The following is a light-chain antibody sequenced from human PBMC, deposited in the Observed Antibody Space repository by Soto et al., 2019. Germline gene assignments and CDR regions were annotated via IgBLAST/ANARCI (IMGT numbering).Light chain of an antibody. CDR3: QQCNSWPQWT. J-gene: IGKJ1*01. V-gene: IGKV3-11*01. Sequence: EIVLTQSPATLSLSPGERATLACRASQSVGTFFAWYQQKPGQAPRLLIYDASNRATVVPARFSGGGSETSFTLTSSSLEPEDIAVDYCQQCNSWPQWTFGQGTNV. CDR2: DAS. CDR1: QSVGTF.